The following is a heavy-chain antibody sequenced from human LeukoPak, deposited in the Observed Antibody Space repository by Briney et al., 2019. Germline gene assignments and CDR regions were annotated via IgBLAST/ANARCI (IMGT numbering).Heavy chain of an antibody. V-gene: IGHV3-30-3*02. Sequence: GGSLRLSCAASGFTFSSYAMHWVRQAPGKGLEWVAVISYDGSNKYYADSVKGRFTISRDNSKNTLYLQMNSLRVEDTAVYYCAKMTTVTQWSLFDYWGQGTLVTVSS. D-gene: IGHD4-17*01. CDR3: AKMTTVTQWSLFDY. CDR1: GFTFSSYA. J-gene: IGHJ4*02. CDR2: ISYDGSNK.